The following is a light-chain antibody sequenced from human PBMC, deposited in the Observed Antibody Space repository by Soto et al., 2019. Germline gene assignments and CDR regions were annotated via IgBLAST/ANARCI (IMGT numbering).Light chain of an antibody. J-gene: IGKJ4*01. CDR1: QSIKNNF. Sequence: ILLTQSPGALSLSPGEGATLSCRASQSIKNNFLAWYQQRPGQAPRLLIHTASIRASGIPDRFTGSVSGTDFTLTITRLEPDDFAVYYCQQYGSSLPFGGGTRVE. CDR3: QQYGSSLP. CDR2: TAS. V-gene: IGKV3-20*01.